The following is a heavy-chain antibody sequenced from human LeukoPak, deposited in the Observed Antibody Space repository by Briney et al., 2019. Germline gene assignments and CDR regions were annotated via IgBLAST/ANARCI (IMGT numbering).Heavy chain of an antibody. V-gene: IGHV3-23*01. CDR2: IGGSGGST. CDR1: GFTFSSYA. D-gene: IGHD2-2*01. CDR3: AKGVRVCSSTSCLPLKYYYYGMDV. J-gene: IGHJ6*02. Sequence: PGGSLRLSCAASGFTFSSYAMIWVRQAPGKGLEWVSAIGGSGGSTYYADSVKGRFTISRDNSKNTLYLQMNSLRAEDTAVYYCAKGVRVCSSTSCLPLKYYYYGMDVWGQGTTVTVPS.